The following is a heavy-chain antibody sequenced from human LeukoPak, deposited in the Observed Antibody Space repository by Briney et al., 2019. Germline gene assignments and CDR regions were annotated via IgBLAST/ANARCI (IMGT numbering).Heavy chain of an antibody. CDR2: IIPIFGTA. Sequence: ASVKVSCTASGGTFSSYAISWVRQAPGQGLEWMGGIIPIFGTANYAQKFQGRVTITADESTSTAYMELSSLRSEDTAVYYCAREEIVLYSGSWYEYWGQGTLDTVSS. CDR1: GGTFSSYA. J-gene: IGHJ4*02. D-gene: IGHD6-13*01. CDR3: AREEIVLYSGSWYEY. V-gene: IGHV1-69*13.